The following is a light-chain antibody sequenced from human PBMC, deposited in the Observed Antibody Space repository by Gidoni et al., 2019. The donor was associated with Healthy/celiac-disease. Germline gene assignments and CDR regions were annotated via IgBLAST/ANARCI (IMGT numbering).Light chain of an antibody. CDR1: TGAVPSGYY. V-gene: IGLV7-43*01. J-gene: IGLJ1*01. CDR2: STS. Sequence: QTVVTQEPPLTESPGGTVTLTCASSTGAVPSGYYLNWFQQKPGQPPRALIYSTSNKHSWTPARFSGSLLGGKAALTLSGVQPEDGAEDYCLLYYGGAQPLYGFGTGTKVTVL. CDR3: LLYYGGAQPLYG.